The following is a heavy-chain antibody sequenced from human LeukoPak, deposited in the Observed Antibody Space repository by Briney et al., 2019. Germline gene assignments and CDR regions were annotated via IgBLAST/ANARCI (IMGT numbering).Heavy chain of an antibody. CDR1: GGSISSYY. Sequence: SETLSLTCTVSGGSISSYYWSWIRQPPGEGLEWIGYIYYSGSTNCNPSLKSRVTISVDTSKNQFSLKLSSVTAADTAVYYCARSFCGGESINYFDYWGQGTLVTVSS. CDR3: ARSFCGGESINYFDY. D-gene: IGHD3-16*01. CDR2: IYYSGST. V-gene: IGHV4-59*01. J-gene: IGHJ4*02.